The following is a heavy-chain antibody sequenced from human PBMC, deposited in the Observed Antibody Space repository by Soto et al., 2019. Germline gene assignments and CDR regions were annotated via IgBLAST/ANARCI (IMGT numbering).Heavy chain of an antibody. CDR3: ARDFYPLAYYFDY. CDR2: ISGNDGKT. V-gene: IGHV1-18*04. J-gene: IGHJ4*02. Sequence: ASVKVSCKASGYTFTSNSISWVRQAPGQGLEWMGWISGNDGKTKYARKFQGRVTMTTDTSTSTAYMEMNSLRHDDTAVYYCARDFYPLAYYFDYWGQGTLVTVSS. CDR1: GYTFTSNS.